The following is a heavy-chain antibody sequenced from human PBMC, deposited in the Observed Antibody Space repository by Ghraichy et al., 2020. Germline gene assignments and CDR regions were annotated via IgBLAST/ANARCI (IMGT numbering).Heavy chain of an antibody. V-gene: IGHV3-74*03. CDR2: ISSDGSSI. Sequence: GGSLRLSCAASGFTFSSYWMHWVRQAPGKGLVWVSRISSDGSSITYADSVKGQFTISKDNAKNTLYLQMNNLRADDTAVYYCACLPYYDFWSDYLGSHDYWGQGTLVNVSS. J-gene: IGHJ4*02. D-gene: IGHD3-3*01. CDR1: GFTFSSYW. CDR3: ACLPYYDFWSDYLGSHDY.